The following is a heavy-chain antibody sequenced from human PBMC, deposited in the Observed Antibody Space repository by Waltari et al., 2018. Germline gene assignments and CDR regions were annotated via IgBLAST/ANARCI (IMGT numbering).Heavy chain of an antibody. Sequence: EVQLVESGGGLVQPGGSLRLSCAASGFTFSSYWMHWVRQAPGKGLVWVSRINSDGGSTSYADSVKGRFTISRDNAKNTLYLQMNSLRAEDTAVYYCARAMVRGVRAPFDYWGQGTLVTVSS. V-gene: IGHV3-74*01. CDR3: ARAMVRGVRAPFDY. J-gene: IGHJ4*02. CDR2: INSDGGST. CDR1: GFTFSSYW. D-gene: IGHD3-10*01.